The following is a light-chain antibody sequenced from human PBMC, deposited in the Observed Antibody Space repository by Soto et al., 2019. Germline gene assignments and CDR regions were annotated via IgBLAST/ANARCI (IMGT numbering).Light chain of an antibody. CDR3: QQRSNWPST. J-gene: IGKJ4*01. V-gene: IGKV3-11*01. CDR2: DAS. Sequence: EIVLTQSPATLSLSPGERATLSCRASQSVSTDLAWYQQKPGQAPRLLIYDASSRAAGIPARFSGSGSGTDFTLTITSLEPEDFAVYYCQQRSNWPSTFGGGTKVEI. CDR1: QSVSTD.